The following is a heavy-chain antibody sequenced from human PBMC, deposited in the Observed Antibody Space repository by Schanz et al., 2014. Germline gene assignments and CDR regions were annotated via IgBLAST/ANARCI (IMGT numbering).Heavy chain of an antibody. CDR3: ARDRDQWDGNYLDY. Sequence: QVQLVQSGAEVKMPGASVKVSCKASGYIFTSYDITWVRQAAGQGLEWMGWMSPNSGNTDYAQKFQGRVTLTRDTSTSTVYMELRSLTSDDSAVYYCARDRDQWDGNYLDYWGQGTLVTVSS. V-gene: IGHV1-8*01. D-gene: IGHD1-26*01. CDR1: GYIFTSYD. J-gene: IGHJ4*02. CDR2: MSPNSGNT.